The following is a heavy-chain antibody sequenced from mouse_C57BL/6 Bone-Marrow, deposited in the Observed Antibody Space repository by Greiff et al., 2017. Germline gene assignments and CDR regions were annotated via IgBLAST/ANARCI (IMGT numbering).Heavy chain of an antibody. CDR2: IYPRSGNT. CDR1: GYTFTSYG. V-gene: IGHV1-81*01. CDR3: AVRPYAMDY. Sequence: QVQLQQSGAELARPGASVKLSCKASGYTFTSYGISWVKQRPGQGLEWIGEIYPRSGNTYYNEKFKGKATLTADKSSSTAYMELRSLASEDSSVYYSAVRPYAMDYWGQGTSVTVSS. J-gene: IGHJ4*01.